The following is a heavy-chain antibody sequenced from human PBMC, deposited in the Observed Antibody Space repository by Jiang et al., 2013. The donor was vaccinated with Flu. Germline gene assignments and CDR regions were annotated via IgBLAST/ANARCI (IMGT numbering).Heavy chain of an antibody. CDR3: VRQAYCAGTTCYPFD. V-gene: IGHV4-59*08. CDR2: IHYSGVT. Sequence: VQLVESGPGLVTPSETLSLTCSISGGSISKQHWSWIRQPPGKGLEWVGFIHYSGVTHFNPSLQSRVSLSVDTSKNQLFLKLSSVIAADTAVYYCVRQAYCAGTTCYPFDYGARESWSPSPQ. CDR1: GGSISKQH. J-gene: IGHJ4*02. D-gene: IGHD2-21*01.